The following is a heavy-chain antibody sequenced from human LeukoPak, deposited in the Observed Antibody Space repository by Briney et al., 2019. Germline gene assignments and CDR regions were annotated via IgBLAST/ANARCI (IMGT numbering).Heavy chain of an antibody. J-gene: IGHJ6*03. CDR1: GGSISSSAYY. V-gene: IGHV4-39*01. Sequence: SETLSLTCTVSGGSISSSAYYWGWIRQSPGKGLEWIGDVYYSGSTFYNLSLMSRVTISADTSMNQFSLKLSSVTAADTAVYYCARHSFYYYYYIDVWGKGTTVIVSS. CDR3: ARHSFYYYYYIDV. CDR2: VYYSGST.